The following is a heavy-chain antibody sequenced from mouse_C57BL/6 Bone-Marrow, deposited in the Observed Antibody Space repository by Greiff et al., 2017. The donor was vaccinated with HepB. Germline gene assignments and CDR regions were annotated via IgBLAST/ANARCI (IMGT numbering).Heavy chain of an antibody. J-gene: IGHJ3*01. CDR3: ARCNYDPAWFAY. V-gene: IGHV1-69*01. D-gene: IGHD2-4*01. CDR1: GYTFTSYW. Sequence: VQLQQPGAELVMPGASVKLSCKASGYTFTSYWMHWVKQRPGQGLEWIGEIDPSDSYTNYNQKFKGKSTLTVDKSSSAAYMQLSSLTSEDSAVYYCARCNYDPAWFAYWGRGTLVAVSA. CDR2: IDPSDSYT.